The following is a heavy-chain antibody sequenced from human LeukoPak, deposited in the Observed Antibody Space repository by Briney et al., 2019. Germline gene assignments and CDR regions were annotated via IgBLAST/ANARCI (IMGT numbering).Heavy chain of an antibody. V-gene: IGHV3-30*03. CDR1: GFTFSSYG. D-gene: IGHD4-17*01. Sequence: GGSLRLSCAASGFTFSSYGMHWVRQAPGKGLEWVAVISYDGSNKYYADSVKGRFTISRDNSKNTLYLQMNSLRAEDTAVYYCARAQAPTVTRNFGGYFDYWGQGTLVTVSS. J-gene: IGHJ4*02. CDR2: ISYDGSNK. CDR3: ARAQAPTVTRNFGGYFDY.